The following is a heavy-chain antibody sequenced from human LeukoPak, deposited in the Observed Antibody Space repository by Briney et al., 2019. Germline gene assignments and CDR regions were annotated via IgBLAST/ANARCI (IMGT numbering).Heavy chain of an antibody. V-gene: IGHV3-23*01. Sequence: TGGSLRLSCAASGFSFASYAMSWVRQAPGKGLEWVSTIGGSEYVTFYADSVKGRFTISRDNSKNTLFLQMNSLRPEDTALYYCAKLMITFGGNIVAPPDYWGQGTLVTVSS. CDR2: IGGSEYVT. J-gene: IGHJ4*02. CDR1: GFSFASYA. CDR3: AKLMITFGGNIVAPPDY. D-gene: IGHD3-16*02.